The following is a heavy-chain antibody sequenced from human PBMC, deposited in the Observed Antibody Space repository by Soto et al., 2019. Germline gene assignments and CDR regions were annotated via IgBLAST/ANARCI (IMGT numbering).Heavy chain of an antibody. CDR2: IYYSGST. CDR1: GGSVSTYY. J-gene: IGHJ3*02. CDR3: ARTYDDSGPNSGGYGFDI. Sequence: PSDTLSLTCTVSGGSVSTYYWSWIRQPPGKGLEWIAYIYYSGSTSYNPSLKSRVTISVDTSKNQFSLKLSSVTAADTAVYYCARTYDDSGPNSGGYGFDIWGQGTMVTVS. D-gene: IGHD3-22*01. V-gene: IGHV4-59*02.